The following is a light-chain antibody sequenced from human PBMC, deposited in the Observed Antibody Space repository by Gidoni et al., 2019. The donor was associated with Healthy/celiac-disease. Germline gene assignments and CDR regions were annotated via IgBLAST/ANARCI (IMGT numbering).Light chain of an antibody. Sequence: SSELTQDPAVSVALGQTVRITGQGDSLRNYYASWYQQKPGQAPVLVIYGKNNRPSVIPDRFSGASSGNTASLTITGAQAEDEADYYCNSRDSSGNHLVFGGGTKLTVL. J-gene: IGLJ2*01. CDR3: NSRDSSGNHLV. CDR2: GKN. V-gene: IGLV3-19*01. CDR1: SLRNYY.